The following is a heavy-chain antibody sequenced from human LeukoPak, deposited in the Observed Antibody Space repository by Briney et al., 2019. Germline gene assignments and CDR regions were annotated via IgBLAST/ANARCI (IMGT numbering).Heavy chain of an antibody. Sequence: GGSLRLSCAASGFTFSSYGMHWVRQAPGKGLGWVAFIRYDGSNKYYADSVKGRFTISRDNSRNTLYLQMNSLRDEDTAVYYCAKWWGSGCSSSWYRASYFDYWGQGTLVTVSS. J-gene: IGHJ4*02. CDR2: IRYDGSNK. V-gene: IGHV3-30*02. D-gene: IGHD6-13*01. CDR3: AKWWGSGCSSSWYRASYFDY. CDR1: GFTFSSYG.